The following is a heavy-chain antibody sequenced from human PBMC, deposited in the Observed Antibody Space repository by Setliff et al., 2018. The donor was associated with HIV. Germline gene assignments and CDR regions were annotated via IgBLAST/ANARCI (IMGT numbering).Heavy chain of an antibody. CDR3: AKDYSSGWFDY. J-gene: IGHJ4*02. CDR1: GYTFTNYY. V-gene: IGHV1-69*05. CDR2: IIPMCGAA. Sequence: SVKVSCKTSGYTFTNYYVHWVRQAPGQGLEWMGGIIPMCGAANYAQKFQGRVTITTDASTSAAYMELSSLRSEDTAVYYCAKDYSSGWFDYWGQGTLVTVSS. D-gene: IGHD6-19*01.